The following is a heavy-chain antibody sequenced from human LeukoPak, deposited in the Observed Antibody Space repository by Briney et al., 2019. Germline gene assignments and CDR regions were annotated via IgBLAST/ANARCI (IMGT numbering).Heavy chain of an antibody. Sequence: GGSLRLSCAASGFTFRGYAMHWVRQAPGKGLEWVAVIWYDGSGKYFADSVKGRFTISRDNSKNTLYLQMNSLRAEDTAVYFCARDPSTRQFDYWGQGTLVTVSS. J-gene: IGHJ4*02. CDR1: GFTFRGYA. CDR3: ARDPSTRQFDY. V-gene: IGHV3-33*08. CDR2: IWYDGSGK.